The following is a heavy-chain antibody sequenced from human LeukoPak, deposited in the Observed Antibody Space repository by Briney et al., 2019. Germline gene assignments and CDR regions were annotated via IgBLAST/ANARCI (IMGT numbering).Heavy chain of an antibody. J-gene: IGHJ5*02. V-gene: IGHV4-39*01. Sequence: PSETLSLTCTVSGGSISSSSYYWGWIRQPPGKGLEWIGSIYYSGSTYYNPSLKSRVTISVDTSKNQFSLKLRAVTAADTAVYHLSRQKDFVVVPALYWFDPWGQGNLVTVSS. CDR1: GGSISSSSYY. D-gene: IGHD2-2*01. CDR2: IYYSGST. CDR3: SRQKDFVVVPALYWFDP.